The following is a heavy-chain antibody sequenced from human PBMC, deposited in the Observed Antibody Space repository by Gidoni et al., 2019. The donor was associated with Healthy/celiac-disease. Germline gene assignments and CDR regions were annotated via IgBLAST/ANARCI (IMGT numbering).Heavy chain of an antibody. CDR2: ISGSGGST. J-gene: IGHJ6*02. CDR3: AKGDVTIFGMYYYYGMDV. Sequence: EVQLLESGGGLVQPGGSLRLSCAASGFTFSSYAMSWFRQAPGKGLEWVSAISGSGGSTYYADSVKGRFTISRDNSKNTLYLQMNSLRAEDTAVYYCAKGDVTIFGMYYYYGMDVWGQGTTVTVSS. V-gene: IGHV3-23*01. CDR1: GFTFSSYA. D-gene: IGHD3-3*01.